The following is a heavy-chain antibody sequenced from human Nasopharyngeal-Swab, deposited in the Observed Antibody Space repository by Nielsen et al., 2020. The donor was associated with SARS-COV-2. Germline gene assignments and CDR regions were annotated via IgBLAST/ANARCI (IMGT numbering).Heavy chain of an antibody. CDR3: ARGAVAYMSYYYYYGMDV. V-gene: IGHV3-21*01. CDR2: ISSSSTYI. CDR1: GFTFSSYS. Sequence: GGSLRLSCVASGFTFSSYSMNWVRQAPGKGLEWVSSISSSSTYIYYADSVKGRFTISRDNAKNSLYLQMNSLRAEDTAVYYCARGAVAYMSYYYYYGMDVWGQGTTVTVSS. J-gene: IGHJ6*02. D-gene: IGHD6-19*01.